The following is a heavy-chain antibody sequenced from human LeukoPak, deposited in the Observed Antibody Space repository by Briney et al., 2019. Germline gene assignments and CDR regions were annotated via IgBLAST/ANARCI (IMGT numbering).Heavy chain of an antibody. Sequence: GGSLRLSCAASGFTFSDYYMSWIRQAPGKGLEWVSYISSSSSYTNYADSVKGRFTISRDNAKNSLYLQMNSLRAEDTAVYHCARVRSRGVIIDWGQGTLVTVSS. V-gene: IGHV3-11*06. CDR2: ISSSSSYT. D-gene: IGHD3-10*01. CDR3: ARVRSRGVIID. CDR1: GFTFSDYY. J-gene: IGHJ4*02.